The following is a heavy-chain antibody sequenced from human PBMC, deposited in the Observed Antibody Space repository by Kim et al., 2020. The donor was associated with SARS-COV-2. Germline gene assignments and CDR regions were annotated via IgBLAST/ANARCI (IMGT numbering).Heavy chain of an antibody. J-gene: IGHJ4*02. D-gene: IGHD2-21*02. CDR1: GGSISSSSYY. V-gene: IGHV4-39*07. CDR3: ARDEGCGGDCYPYYFDY. CDR2: IYYSGST. Sequence: SETLSLTCTVSGGSISSSSYYWGWIRQPPGKGLEWIGSIYYSGSTYYNPSLKSRVTISVDTSKNQFSLKLSSVTAADTAVYYCARDEGCGGDCYPYYFDYWGQGTLVTVSS.